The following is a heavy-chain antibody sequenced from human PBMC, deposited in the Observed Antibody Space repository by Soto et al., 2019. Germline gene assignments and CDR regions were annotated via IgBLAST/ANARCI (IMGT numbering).Heavy chain of an antibody. Sequence: GESLKISCKHSGFNFPTFWIGWVRQMPGKGLEWMGIIYPGDSDTRYSPSFQGQVTISADKSISTAYLQWSSLKASDTAMYYCARASGSGSYYSPADSWGQGTLVTVSS. CDR2: IYPGDSDT. CDR1: GFNFPTFW. CDR3: ARASGSGSYYSPADS. J-gene: IGHJ4*02. D-gene: IGHD3-10*01. V-gene: IGHV5-51*01.